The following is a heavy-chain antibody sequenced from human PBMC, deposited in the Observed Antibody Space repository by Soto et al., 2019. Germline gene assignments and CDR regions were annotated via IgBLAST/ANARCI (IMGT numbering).Heavy chain of an antibody. CDR1: GFTFSSYA. Sequence: EVQLLESGGGLVQPGGSLRLSCAASGFTFSSYAMSWVRQAPGKGLEWVSAISGSGGSTYYADSVKGRFTISRDNSKNTLYLQMNSLRAEETAVYYCAKAKLGVYYGSGSALGYGMDVWGQGTTVTVSS. CDR3: AKAKLGVYYGSGSALGYGMDV. D-gene: IGHD3-10*01. CDR2: ISGSGGST. V-gene: IGHV3-23*01. J-gene: IGHJ6*02.